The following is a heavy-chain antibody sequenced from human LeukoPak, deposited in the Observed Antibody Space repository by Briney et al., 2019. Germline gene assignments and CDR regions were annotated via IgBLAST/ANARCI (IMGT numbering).Heavy chain of an antibody. V-gene: IGHV3-48*04. CDR1: GFTFSSYS. J-gene: IGHJ4*02. CDR2: ISSSSSTI. D-gene: IGHD2-2*01. Sequence: PGGSLRLSCAASGFTFSSYSMNWVRQAPGKGLEWVSYISSSSSTIHYADSVKGRFTISRDSAKNSLFLQMNSLRAEDTTVYYCARRVPAGYFDYWGQGTLVTVSS. CDR3: ARRVPAGYFDY.